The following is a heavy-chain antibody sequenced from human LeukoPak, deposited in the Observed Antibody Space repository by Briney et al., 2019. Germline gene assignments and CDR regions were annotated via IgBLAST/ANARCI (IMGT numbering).Heavy chain of an antibody. V-gene: IGHV4-39*01. Sequence: SETLSLTCTVSGGSITSSSYYWGWIRQPPGKGLEWIGSIYYSGSTYYNPSLKSRVTISVDTSKNQFSLNLSSVTAADTAVYYCAPYCSSTSCYGEGDYWGQGTLVTVSS. J-gene: IGHJ4*02. CDR3: APYCSSTSCYGEGDY. CDR2: IYYSGST. D-gene: IGHD2-2*01. CDR1: GGSITSSSYY.